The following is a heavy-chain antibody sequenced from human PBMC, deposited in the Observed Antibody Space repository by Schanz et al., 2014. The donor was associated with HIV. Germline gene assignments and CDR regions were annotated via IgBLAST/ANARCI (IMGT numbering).Heavy chain of an antibody. CDR2: VNPESGNT. V-gene: IGHV1-8*02. D-gene: IGHD1-26*01. CDR3: VRAASFHFDKEGYYRNWYFDF. J-gene: IGHJ2*01. CDR1: GGTFSNYA. Sequence: QVQLVQSGAEVKKPGSSVNVSCKTSGGTFSNYAISWVRQAPGQGLEWMGWVNPESGNTGMADKFLGRLSLTRFTSTGTAYMELDSLRSEDTAIYYCVRAASFHFDKEGYYRNWYFDFWGRGTLVAVSS.